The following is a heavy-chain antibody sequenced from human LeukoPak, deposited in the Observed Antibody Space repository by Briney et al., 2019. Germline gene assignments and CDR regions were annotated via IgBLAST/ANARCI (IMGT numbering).Heavy chain of an antibody. Sequence: GGSLRLSCASSGFIFTNYAMSWVRQTPRTGLEWIASVTGGGVNTYYADSVKGRFTVPRDTSKKTLSLQMNSLRDEDTAIYYCARGTSPLDYWYFDLWGRGTLVTVSS. V-gene: IGHV3-23*01. CDR1: GFIFTNYA. CDR2: VTGGGVNT. CDR3: ARGTSPLDYWYFDL. D-gene: IGHD3-16*02. J-gene: IGHJ2*01.